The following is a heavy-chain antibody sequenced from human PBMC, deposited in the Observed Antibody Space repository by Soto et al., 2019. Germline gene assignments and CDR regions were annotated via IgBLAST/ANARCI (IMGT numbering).Heavy chain of an antibody. D-gene: IGHD3-22*01. CDR1: GGSISSVGNY. V-gene: IGHV4-31*03. Sequence: QVQLQESGPGLVKPSQTLSLTCTVSGGSISSVGNYWGWIRQHPGKGLEWIGYINYSGTTYDNPYVESRITISVDTSKNQFSLRLSSVTVADTAVYYCARTYDDSSFDSFDPWGQGTLVTVAS. CDR2: INYSGTT. J-gene: IGHJ5*02. CDR3: ARTYDDSSFDSFDP.